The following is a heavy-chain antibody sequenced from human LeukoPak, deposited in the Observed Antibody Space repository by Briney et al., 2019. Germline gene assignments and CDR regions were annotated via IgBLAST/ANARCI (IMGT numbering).Heavy chain of an antibody. J-gene: IGHJ6*02. CDR2: INPNSGGT. V-gene: IGHV1-2*04. D-gene: IGHD2-15*01. CDR1: GYTFTGYY. CDR3: ARGDGGSGGSYYGGMDV. Sequence: ASVKVSCKASGYTFTGYYMHWVRQAPGQGLEWMGWINPNSGGTNYAQKCQGWVTMTRDTSISTAYMELSRLRSDDTAVYYCARGDGGSGGSYYGGMDVWGQGTTVTVSS.